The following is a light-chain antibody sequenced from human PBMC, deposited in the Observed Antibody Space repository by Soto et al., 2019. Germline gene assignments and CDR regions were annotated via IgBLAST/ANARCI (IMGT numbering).Light chain of an antibody. CDR2: GAS. CDR3: QQYGSSPLT. CDR1: QNVRNNF. V-gene: IGKV3-20*01. Sequence: EIVLMQSPGTLSLSPGERATLSCRASQNVRNNFLAWYQQRHGQAPWLLIYGASNRATGIPDRFSGSGSGTDFTLTISRLEPEDFAVYYCQQYGSSPLTFGGGTKVEIK. J-gene: IGKJ4*01.